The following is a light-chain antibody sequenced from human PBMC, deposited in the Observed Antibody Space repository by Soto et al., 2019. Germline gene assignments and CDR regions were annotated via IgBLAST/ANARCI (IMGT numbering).Light chain of an antibody. CDR1: QSVSNY. CDR3: QQRSDWPPT. CDR2: DAS. V-gene: IGKV3-11*01. J-gene: IGKJ5*01. Sequence: ENVLTQSPATLSLSPGDTATLSCRATQSVSNYLAWYQQKLGQAPRLLIYDASKRVTGIPARFSGSGSGTDFTLTISSLEPEDFAVYFCQQRSDWPPTFGQGTRLEIK.